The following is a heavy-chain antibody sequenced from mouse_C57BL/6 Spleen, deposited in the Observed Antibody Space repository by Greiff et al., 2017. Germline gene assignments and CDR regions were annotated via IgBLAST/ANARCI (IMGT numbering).Heavy chain of an antibody. Sequence: VKLMESGAELVKPGASVKLSCKASGYTFTEYTIHWVKQRSGQGLEWIGWFYPGSGSIKYNEKFKDKATLTADKSSSTVYMELSRLTSEDSAVYFCARHEKGETAQSYFDYWGQGTTLTVSS. J-gene: IGHJ2*01. CDR1: GYTFTEYT. V-gene: IGHV1-62-2*01. D-gene: IGHD3-2*02. CDR2: FYPGSGSI. CDR3: ARHEKGETAQSYFDY.